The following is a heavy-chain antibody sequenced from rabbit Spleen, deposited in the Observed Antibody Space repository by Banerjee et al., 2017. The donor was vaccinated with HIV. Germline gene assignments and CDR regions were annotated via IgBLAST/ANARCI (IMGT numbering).Heavy chain of an antibody. CDR2: IDPVFGIT. V-gene: IGHV1S40*01. CDR3: ARDGAGGSYFAL. J-gene: IGHJ4*01. CDR1: GFSFSSSYY. D-gene: IGHD8-1*01. Sequence: QSLQESGGGLFQPGGSLALTCTASGFSFSSSYYMNWVRQAPGKGLEWIGYIDPVFGITYYANWVNGRFSISRENAQNTVFLQMTSLTAADTATYFCARDGAGGSYFALWGQGTLVTVS.